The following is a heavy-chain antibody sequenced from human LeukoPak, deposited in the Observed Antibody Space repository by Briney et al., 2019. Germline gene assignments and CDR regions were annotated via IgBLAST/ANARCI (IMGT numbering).Heavy chain of an antibody. CDR1: GYTFTSYY. CDR2: ISAYNGNT. CDR3: ARQVGRDVWGSYRLFDY. V-gene: IGHV1-18*04. D-gene: IGHD3-16*02. Sequence: ASVKVSCKASGYTFTSYYMHWVRQAPGQGLEWTGWISAYNGNTNYAQKLQGRVTMTTDTSTSTAYMELRSLRSDDTAVYYCARQVGRDVWGSYRLFDYWGQGTLVTVSS. J-gene: IGHJ4*02.